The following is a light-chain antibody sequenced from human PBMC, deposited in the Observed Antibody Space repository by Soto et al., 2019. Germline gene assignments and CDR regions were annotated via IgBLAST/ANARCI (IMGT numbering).Light chain of an antibody. CDR3: QQGYSTPIT. CDR1: QSISGL. Sequence: DIQMTQCPSSLSASVGDRVTITCRASQSISGLLNWYQLKSGKAPELLIYAASNLQSGVPSRFSGSGSGTDFTLTISSLQPEDFATYYCQQGYSTPITFGQGTRLENK. CDR2: AAS. V-gene: IGKV1-39*01. J-gene: IGKJ5*01.